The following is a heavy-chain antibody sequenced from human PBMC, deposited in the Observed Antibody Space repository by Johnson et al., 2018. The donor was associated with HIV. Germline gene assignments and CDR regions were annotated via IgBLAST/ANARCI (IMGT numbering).Heavy chain of an antibody. V-gene: IGHV3-53*01. CDR3: AKDKASATPYLSSGWYGGAFDI. CDR1: GFLVSSNY. CDR2: IYSGGSI. D-gene: IGHD6-19*01. J-gene: IGHJ3*02. Sequence: EVQLVESGGGLIQPGGSLRLSCAASGFLVSSNYMSWVRQAPGKGLEWVSVIYSGGSIYYADSVTGRFTISRDNAKNSLYLQMNSLRAEDTALYYCAKDKASATPYLSSGWYGGAFDIWGQGTMVTVSS.